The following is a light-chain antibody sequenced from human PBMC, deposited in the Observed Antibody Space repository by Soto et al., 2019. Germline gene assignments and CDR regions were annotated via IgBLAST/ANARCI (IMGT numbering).Light chain of an antibody. V-gene: IGKV3-20*01. Sequence: EIVLTQSPGTLSLSPGERATLTCRASQTIPSNYLAWYQHKPGQAPRLLIYTASSRATGIPDRISGSGSGTDFTLTLSRLEPEDFAVYHCQQYGTSPLTFGGGTKVEIK. CDR3: QQYGTSPLT. CDR1: QTIPSNY. J-gene: IGKJ4*01. CDR2: TAS.